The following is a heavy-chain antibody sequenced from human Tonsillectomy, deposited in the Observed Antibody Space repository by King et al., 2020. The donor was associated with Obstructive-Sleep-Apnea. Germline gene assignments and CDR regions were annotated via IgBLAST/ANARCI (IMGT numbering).Heavy chain of an antibody. Sequence: VQLVESGGAVVQPGRSLRLSCAASGFTFSSYAMHWVRQAPGKGLEWVAVISYDGSNKYYADSVKGRFTISRDNSKNTMYLQMNSLIAEDAAVDYCTSISYGGGGCYYPPDDVFDIWGQGTMVSVSS. CDR2: ISYDGSNK. D-gene: IGHD2-15*01. CDR3: TSISYGGGGCYYPPDDVFDI. CDR1: GFTFSSYA. J-gene: IGHJ3*02. V-gene: IGHV3-30-3*01.